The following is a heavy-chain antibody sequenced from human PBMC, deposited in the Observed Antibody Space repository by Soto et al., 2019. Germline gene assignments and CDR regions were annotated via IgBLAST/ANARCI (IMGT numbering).Heavy chain of an antibody. Sequence: SETLSLTCTVSGGSVSSGSYYWSWIRQPPGKGLEWIGYIYYSGSTNYNPSLKSRVTISVDTSKNQFSLKLSSVTAADTDVYYCARDSRITGHYFDYWGQGXLVTVSS. V-gene: IGHV4-61*01. CDR2: IYYSGST. CDR3: ARDSRITGHYFDY. CDR1: GGSVSSGSYY. D-gene: IGHD3-10*01. J-gene: IGHJ4*02.